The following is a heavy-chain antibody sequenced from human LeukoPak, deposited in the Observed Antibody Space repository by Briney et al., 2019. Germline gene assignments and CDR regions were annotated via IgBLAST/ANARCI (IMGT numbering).Heavy chain of an antibody. Sequence: GGSLRLSCAASGFTFSSYSMNWVRQAPGKGLEWVANINQDGSEKYYVDSVKGRFIISRDNAKNSLYLQMNSLRAEDTAVYYCARADWGSCDYWGQGTLVTVSS. D-gene: IGHD7-27*01. CDR3: ARADWGSCDY. V-gene: IGHV3-7*01. CDR2: INQDGSEK. CDR1: GFTFSSYS. J-gene: IGHJ4*02.